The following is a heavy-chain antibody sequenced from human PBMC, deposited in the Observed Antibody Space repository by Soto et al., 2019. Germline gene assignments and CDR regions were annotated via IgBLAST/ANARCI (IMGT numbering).Heavy chain of an antibody. V-gene: IGHV3-23*01. Sequence: PGGSLRLSXAASGFTFSDYAMSWVRQAPGKGLEWVSAISGSGGTTYYADSVKGRFTISRDNSKNTMYLQVNSLRAEDTAIYYCAQVMNSGWYLAYWGQGTLVTVSS. CDR1: GFTFSDYA. D-gene: IGHD6-19*01. CDR2: ISGSGGTT. J-gene: IGHJ4*02. CDR3: AQVMNSGWYLAY.